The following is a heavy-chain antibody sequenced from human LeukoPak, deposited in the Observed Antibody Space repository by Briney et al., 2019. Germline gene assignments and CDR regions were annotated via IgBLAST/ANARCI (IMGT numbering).Heavy chain of an antibody. CDR2: IYHSGST. Sequence: PSETLSLTCTVSGGSISSGGYYWSWIRQPPGKGLEWIGYIYHSGSTYYNPSLKSRVTISVDTSKNQFSLKLSSVTAADTAVYYCARVINSQDIEVVPAAIYFDYWGQGTLVTVSS. D-gene: IGHD2-2*02. CDR1: GGSISSGGYY. V-gene: IGHV4-30-2*01. J-gene: IGHJ4*02. CDR3: ARVINSQDIEVVPAAIYFDY.